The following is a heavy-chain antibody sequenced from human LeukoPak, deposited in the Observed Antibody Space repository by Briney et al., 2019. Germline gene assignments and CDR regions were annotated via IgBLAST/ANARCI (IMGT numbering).Heavy chain of an antibody. D-gene: IGHD5-18*01. Sequence: PSETLSLTCTVSGGSISSSSYYWGWIRQPPGKGLEWIGTIYYSGYTYYNPSLKSRVTISVDTSKNQFSLKLSSVTAADTAVYYCARRSRGYSYGYLRGGTEFDPWGQGTLVTVSS. CDR1: GGSISSSSYY. V-gene: IGHV4-39*01. CDR3: ARRSRGYSYGYLRGGTEFDP. J-gene: IGHJ5*02. CDR2: IYYSGYT.